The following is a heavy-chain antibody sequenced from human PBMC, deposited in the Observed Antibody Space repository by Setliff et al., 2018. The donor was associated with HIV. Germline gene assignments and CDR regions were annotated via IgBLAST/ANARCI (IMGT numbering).Heavy chain of an antibody. V-gene: IGHV1-69*06. D-gene: IGHD6-13*01. CDR2: IIPIFGTA. CDR3: AVYGSPTYYFDY. J-gene: IGHJ4*02. CDR1: GGTFSTYA. Sequence: SVKVSCKASGGTFSTYAISWVRQAPGQGLEWMGRIIPIFGTANYAQKFQGRVTITADKPTSTAYMELSSLRSEDTAVYYCAVYGSPTYYFDYWGQGTPVTVSS.